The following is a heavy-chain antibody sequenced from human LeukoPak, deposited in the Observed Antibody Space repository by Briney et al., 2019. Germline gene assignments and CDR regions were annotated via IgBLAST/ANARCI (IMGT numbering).Heavy chain of an antibody. J-gene: IGHJ5*02. V-gene: IGHV3-21*01. Sequence: GSLRLSCAASGFTFSSYSMNWVRQAPGKGLEWVSSISSSRSYIYYADSAKGRFTISRDNAKNSLYLQMNSLRAEDTAVYYCARDWPTSYYDFWSGFNWFDPWGQGTLVTVSS. CDR2: ISSSRSYI. D-gene: IGHD3-3*01. CDR3: ARDWPTSYYDFWSGFNWFDP. CDR1: GFTFSSYS.